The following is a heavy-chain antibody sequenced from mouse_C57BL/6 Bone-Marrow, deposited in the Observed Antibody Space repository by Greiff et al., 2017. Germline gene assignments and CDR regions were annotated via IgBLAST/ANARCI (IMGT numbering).Heavy chain of an antibody. CDR2: IYPGDGDT. J-gene: IGHJ2*01. V-gene: IGHV1-82*01. CDR3: ARQLYDFDY. Sequence: QVQLQQSGPELVKPGASVKISCKASGYAFSSSWMNWVKQRPGKGLEWIGRIYPGDGDTNYNGKFKGKATLTADKSSSTAYMQLSSLTSEDSAVCFCARQLYDFDYWGQGTTLTVSS. CDR1: GYAFSSSW. D-gene: IGHD3-1*01.